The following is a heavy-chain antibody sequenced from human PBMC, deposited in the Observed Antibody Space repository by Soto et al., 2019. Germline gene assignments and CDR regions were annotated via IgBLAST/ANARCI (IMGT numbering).Heavy chain of an antibody. V-gene: IGHV4-30-4*01. Sequence: SETLSLTCTISGGSIRDEYHYWSWVRQSPGKGLEWIGHIYYSGAKYLSEALEGRVTMSLDTSKNQFSMHLRSVTAADTATHFCARDRPVGPFSYKGDDGMEVWGKGTKVTVSS. J-gene: IGHJ6*04. CDR2: IYYSGAK. CDR3: ARDRPVGPFSYKGDDGMEV. CDR1: GGSIRDEYHY. D-gene: IGHD3-3*02.